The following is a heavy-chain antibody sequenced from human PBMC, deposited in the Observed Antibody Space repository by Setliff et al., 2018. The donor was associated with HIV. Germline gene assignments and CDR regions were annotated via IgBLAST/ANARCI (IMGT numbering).Heavy chain of an antibody. D-gene: IGHD2-21*02. CDR1: SGSFSGYR. CDR2: INHRGST. Sequence: SETLSLTCAVYSGSFSGYRWTWIRQPPGKGLEWIGEINHRGSTTYNPSLRSRVTISVDTSKNQFSLKLSSVTAADTAVYYCARHDGTNCGGDCYLLGYFDLWGRGTLVTVSS. CDR3: ARHDGTNCGGDCYLLGYFDL. V-gene: IGHV4-34*01. J-gene: IGHJ2*01.